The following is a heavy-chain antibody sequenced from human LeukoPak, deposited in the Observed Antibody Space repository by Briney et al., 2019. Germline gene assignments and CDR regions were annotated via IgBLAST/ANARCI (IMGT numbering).Heavy chain of an antibody. CDR3: ARRSNIVGATFYFDY. Sequence: IPSETLSLTCTVSGGSISSSSYYWGWIRQPPGKGLEWIWSTYYSGSTYYNPSLKSRVTISVDTPKNQFSLKLSSVTAADTAVYYCARRSNIVGATFYFDYWGQGTLVTVPS. D-gene: IGHD1-26*01. J-gene: IGHJ4*02. CDR2: TYYSGST. CDR1: GGSISSSSYY. V-gene: IGHV4-39*07.